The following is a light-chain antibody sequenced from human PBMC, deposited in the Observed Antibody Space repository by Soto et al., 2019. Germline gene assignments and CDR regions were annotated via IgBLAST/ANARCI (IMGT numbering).Light chain of an antibody. CDR1: PSVSKC. J-gene: IGKJ3*01. CDR2: YAS. CDR3: HQYSSYSFT. Sequence: DVLRPHSPSTLSSSVGYRVIVTCRASPSVSKCLASYPQNPGKAPKFLISYASSFEIGVPSRFSGSGFGTELPIIIRSLQPADFATYYCHQYSSYSFTSGSGT. V-gene: IGKV1-5*01.